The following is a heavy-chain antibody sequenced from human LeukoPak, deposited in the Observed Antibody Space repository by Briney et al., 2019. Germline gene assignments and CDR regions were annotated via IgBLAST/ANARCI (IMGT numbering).Heavy chain of an antibody. J-gene: IGHJ3*02. D-gene: IGHD3-3*01. CDR3: ASLEYDFWSGYPKSEAFDI. CDR2: IYYSGST. Sequence: SETLSLTCTVSGGSISSSSYYWGWIRQPPGKGLEWIGSIYYSGSTYYNPSLKSRVTISVGTSKNQFSLKLSSVTAADTAVYYCASLEYDFWSGYPKSEAFDIWGQGTMVTVSS. V-gene: IGHV4-39*07. CDR1: GGSISSSSYY.